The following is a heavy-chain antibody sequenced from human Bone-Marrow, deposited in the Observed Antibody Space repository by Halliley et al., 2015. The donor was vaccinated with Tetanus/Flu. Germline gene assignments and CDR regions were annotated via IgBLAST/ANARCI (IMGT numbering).Heavy chain of an antibody. CDR3: AIRQGIAVSDDNYYYGLDV. D-gene: IGHD6-19*01. J-gene: IGHJ6*02. CDR1: GYSFSDYW. CDR2: IFPGDSET. V-gene: IGHV5-51*01. Sequence: QLVQSGAEVKKPGESLKISCKGSGYSFSDYWIGWVRQMPGQGLESMGIIFPGDSETRYGQSFQGQVTISADPSISTAYLQWSSLKASDSAIYFCAIRQGIAVSDDNYYYGLDVWGQGTTVSV.